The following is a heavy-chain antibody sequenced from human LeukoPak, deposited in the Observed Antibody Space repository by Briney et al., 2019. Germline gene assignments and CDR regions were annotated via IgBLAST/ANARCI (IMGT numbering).Heavy chain of an antibody. Sequence: GGSLRLSCAASGFTFSSYSMNWLRQAPGKALEWLSSISSSSSYIYYADSVKRRFTISRDNPKNTLYLHMNTLRAEDTAVYYCARDGFGSGKYGGQGTLVTVSS. D-gene: IGHD3-10*01. CDR2: ISSSSSYI. CDR1: GFTFSSYS. V-gene: IGHV3-21*01. J-gene: IGHJ4*02. CDR3: ARDGFGSGKY.